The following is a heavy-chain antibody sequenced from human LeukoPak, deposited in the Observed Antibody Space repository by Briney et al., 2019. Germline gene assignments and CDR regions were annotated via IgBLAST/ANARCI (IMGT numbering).Heavy chain of an antibody. V-gene: IGHV4-59*01. Sequence: SETLSLTCPVSGGSISSYYWSWIRQPPGKGLEWIGYIYYSGSTNYNPSLKSRVAISVDTSKNQFSLKLSSVTAADTAVYYCARDRSIAAAGILDAFDIWGQGTMVTVSS. CDR3: ARDRSIAAAGILDAFDI. J-gene: IGHJ3*02. CDR1: GGSISSYY. D-gene: IGHD6-13*01. CDR2: IYYSGST.